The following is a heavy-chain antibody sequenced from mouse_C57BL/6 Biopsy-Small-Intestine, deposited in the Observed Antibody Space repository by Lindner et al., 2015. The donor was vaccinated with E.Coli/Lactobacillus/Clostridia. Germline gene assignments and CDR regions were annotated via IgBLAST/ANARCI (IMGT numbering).Heavy chain of an antibody. Sequence: SVKVSCKAPGGTFRRYAISWVRQAPGQGPEWMGGIIPMFGRADYAQNFQGRLTITADKSTDTAYMELISLGSEDTAVYYCARDPMGATPCFDHWGQGTLVTVSS. CDR1: GGTFRRYA. D-gene: IGHD3-1*01. CDR2: IIPMFGRA. J-gene: IGHJ4*01. V-gene: IGHV1-81*01. CDR3: ARDPMGATPCFDH.